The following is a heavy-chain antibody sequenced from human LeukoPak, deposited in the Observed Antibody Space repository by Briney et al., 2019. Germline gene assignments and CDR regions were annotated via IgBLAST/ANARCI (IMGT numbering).Heavy chain of an antibody. D-gene: IGHD5-24*01. CDR2: FSGSGGGT. CDR3: ARSGYNRFDY. V-gene: IGHV3-23*01. Sequence: PGGSLRLSCAASGFTFSSYAMGWVRQAPGKGLEWVSAFSGSGGGTYYADSVKGRFTISRDNSKSTLYLQMTSLRAEDTAVYYCARSGYNRFDYWGQGTLVTVSS. J-gene: IGHJ4*02. CDR1: GFTFSSYA.